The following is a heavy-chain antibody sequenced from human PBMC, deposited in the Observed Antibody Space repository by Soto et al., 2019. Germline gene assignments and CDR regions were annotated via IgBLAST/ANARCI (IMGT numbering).Heavy chain of an antibody. CDR1: GFTFSSYA. CDR2: ISGSGGST. CDR3: AKGTQWLALSVLDY. V-gene: IGHV3-23*01. D-gene: IGHD6-19*01. J-gene: IGHJ4*02. Sequence: EVQLLESGGGLVQPGGSLRLSCAASGFTFSSYAMSWVRQAPGKGLEWVSAISGSGGSTYYADSVMGRITISRDNSQNPPYLQMNSLRAKDTAVYYCAKGTQWLALSVLDYWGQGTLVTVTS.